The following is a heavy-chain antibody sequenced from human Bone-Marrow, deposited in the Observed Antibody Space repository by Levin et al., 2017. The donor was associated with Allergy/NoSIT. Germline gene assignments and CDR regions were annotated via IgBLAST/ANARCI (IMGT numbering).Heavy chain of an antibody. CDR2: INAGNGNT. CDR1: GYTFTNYA. D-gene: IGHD6-13*01. CDR3: ARDLGIAAAGYLDY. Sequence: ASVKVSCKASGYTFTNYAIHWVRQAPGQRLEWMGWINAGNGNTKYSQNFQDRVTITRGTSASTAYMELSSLTSEDTAVYYCARDLGIAAAGYLDYWGQGTLVTVSS. V-gene: IGHV1-3*01. J-gene: IGHJ4*02.